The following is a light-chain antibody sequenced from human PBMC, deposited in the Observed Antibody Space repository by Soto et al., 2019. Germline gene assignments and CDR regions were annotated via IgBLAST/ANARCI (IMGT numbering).Light chain of an antibody. CDR1: QSIRSSY. Sequence: EIVLTQSPATLSLSPGDRATLSCGASQSIRSSYVAWYQQKAGLVPRLLISDGSSRASGIPDRFSGSGSGTDFTLTIGRLEPEDFAVYYCQQYDNSAPLSFGGGTKVEMK. J-gene: IGKJ4*01. CDR2: DGS. CDR3: QQYDNSAPLS. V-gene: IGKV3D-20*01.